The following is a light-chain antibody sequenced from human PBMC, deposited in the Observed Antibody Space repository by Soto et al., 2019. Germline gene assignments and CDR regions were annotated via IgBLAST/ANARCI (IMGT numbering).Light chain of an antibody. CDR3: QQSYRFPKT. Sequence: DFQMTQSPSSLSASVGDSLTLTCRASQTVTSYLNWYQQKPGKAPKLLIYAASTLQSGVPSRFSGSGSGTEFTLTIISLQPEDFATYYCQQSYRFPKTFGRGTKV. CDR1: QTVTSY. V-gene: IGKV1-39*01. J-gene: IGKJ1*01. CDR2: AAS.